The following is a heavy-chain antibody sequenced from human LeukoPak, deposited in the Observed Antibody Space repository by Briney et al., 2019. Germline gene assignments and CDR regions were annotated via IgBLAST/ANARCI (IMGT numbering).Heavy chain of an antibody. Sequence: GESLKISCKASGYSFSSDWIAWVRQMPGKGLEWMGIIFPIDSETTYSPSFQGQVTISADKSISTAYLQWSSLKASDTAMYYCTRGCSGGSCSRDAMDVWGQGAMVTVSS. CDR3: TRGCSGGSCSRDAMDV. V-gene: IGHV5-51*01. CDR2: IFPIDSET. J-gene: IGHJ6*02. CDR1: GYSFSSDW. D-gene: IGHD2-15*01.